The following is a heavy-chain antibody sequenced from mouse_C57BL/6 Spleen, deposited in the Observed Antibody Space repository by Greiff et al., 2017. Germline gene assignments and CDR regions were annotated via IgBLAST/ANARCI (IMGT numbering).Heavy chain of an antibody. V-gene: IGHV1-64*01. CDR3: ARIPTDGYGAY. D-gene: IGHD2-3*01. J-gene: IGHJ3*01. CDR1: GYTFTSYW. CDR2: IHPNSGST. Sequence: QVQLQQPGPELVKPGASVKLSCKASGYTFTSYWMHWVKQRPGQGLEWIGMIHPNSGSTNYNEKFKSKATLTVDKSSSTAYMQLSSLTSEDSAVYYCARIPTDGYGAYWGQGTLVTVSA.